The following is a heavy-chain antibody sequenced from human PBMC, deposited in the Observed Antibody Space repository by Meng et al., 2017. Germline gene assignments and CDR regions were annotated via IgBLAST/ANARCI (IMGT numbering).Heavy chain of an antibody. CDR2: TYYRSKWYN. J-gene: IGHJ4*02. V-gene: IGHV6-1*01. CDR1: GASVSSNSAA. Sequence: QQAGPGLMQPSHTPSHTCAFSGASVSSNSAAWSWIRQSPSRGLEWLGRTYYRSKWYNDYAVSVKSRITINPDTSKNQFSLQLNSVTPEDTAVYYCARGVVYAISYFDYWGQGTLVTVSS. D-gene: IGHD2-8*02. CDR3: ARGVVYAISYFDY.